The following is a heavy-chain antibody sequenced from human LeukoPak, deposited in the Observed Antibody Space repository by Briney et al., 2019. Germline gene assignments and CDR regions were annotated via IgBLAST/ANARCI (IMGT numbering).Heavy chain of an antibody. V-gene: IGHV1-18*01. CDR2: ISAYNGNT. CDR1: GYTFTSYG. CDR3: ARVTGYCSSTSCPLRWFDP. J-gene: IGHJ5*02. Sequence: GASVKVSCKASGYTFTSYGISWVRQAPGQGLEWMGWISAYNGNTNYAQKLQGRVTMTTDTSTSTAYMELRSLRSDDTAVYYCARVTGYCSSTSCPLRWFDPWGQGTLVTVSS. D-gene: IGHD2-2*01.